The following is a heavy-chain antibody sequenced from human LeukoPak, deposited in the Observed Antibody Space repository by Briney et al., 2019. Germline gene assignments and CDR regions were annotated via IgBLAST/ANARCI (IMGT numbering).Heavy chain of an antibody. Sequence: SETLSLTCAVYGGSFSGYYWSWIRQPPGKGLEWIGKINHSGSTNYNPSLKSRVTISVDTSKNQFSLKLSSVTAADTAVYYCARGPPRGSYYYGSGSYFDYWGQGTLVTVSS. V-gene: IGHV4-34*01. CDR2: INHSGST. D-gene: IGHD3-10*01. J-gene: IGHJ4*02. CDR1: GGSFSGYY. CDR3: ARGPPRGSYYYGSGSYFDY.